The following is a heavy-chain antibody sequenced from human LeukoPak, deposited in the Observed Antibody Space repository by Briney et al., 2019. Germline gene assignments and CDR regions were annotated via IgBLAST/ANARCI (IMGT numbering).Heavy chain of an antibody. D-gene: IGHD5-12*01. CDR2: INHSGST. CDR1: GGSFSGYY. CDR3: ARGAWINRNFDY. V-gene: IGHV4-34*01. J-gene: IGHJ4*02. Sequence: SETLSLTCAVYGGSFSGYYWSWIRQPPGKGLEWIGEINHSGSTNYNPSLKSRVTISVDTSKNQFSLKLSSVTAADTAVYYCARGAWINRNFDYWGQGTPVTVSS.